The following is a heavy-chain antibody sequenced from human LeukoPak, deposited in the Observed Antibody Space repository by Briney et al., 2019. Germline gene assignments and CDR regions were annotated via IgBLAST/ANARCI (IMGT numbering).Heavy chain of an antibody. V-gene: IGHV1-18*01. Sequence: GASVKVSCKASGCTFTSYGISWVRLAPGQGLEWMGWISAYNGNTNYAQKLQGRVTMTTDTSTSTAYMELRSLRSDDTAVYYCARIPGYCSSSSCSWVWAFDYWGQGTLVTVSS. D-gene: IGHD2-2*01. CDR1: GCTFTSYG. CDR3: ARIPGYCSSSSCSWVWAFDY. J-gene: IGHJ4*02. CDR2: ISAYNGNT.